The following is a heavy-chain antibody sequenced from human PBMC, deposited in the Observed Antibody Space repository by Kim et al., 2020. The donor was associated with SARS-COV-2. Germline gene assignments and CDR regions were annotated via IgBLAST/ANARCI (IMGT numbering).Heavy chain of an antibody. V-gene: IGHV3-7*04. Sequence: KNYADSLRGRFTISRDNAKNSLYLQMRSLRAEDTAVYYCGRHLTGHLAFDYWGQGTPVTVSS. CDR3: GRHLTGHLAFDY. CDR2: K. D-gene: IGHD3-10*01. J-gene: IGHJ4*01.